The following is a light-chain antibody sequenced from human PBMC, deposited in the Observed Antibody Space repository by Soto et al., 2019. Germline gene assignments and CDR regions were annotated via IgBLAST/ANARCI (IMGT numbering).Light chain of an antibody. CDR1: QSVSSSY. J-gene: IGKJ1*01. V-gene: IGKV3-20*01. CDR2: GAS. Sequence: EIVLTQSPGTLSLSPGERATLSCRASQSVSSSYLAWYQQKPGQAPRRLIYGASSRATGIPDRFSGSGSGTDFTLPISRLEAEDVAVYYCQQYGSSPKTFGQGTKVEIK. CDR3: QQYGSSPKT.